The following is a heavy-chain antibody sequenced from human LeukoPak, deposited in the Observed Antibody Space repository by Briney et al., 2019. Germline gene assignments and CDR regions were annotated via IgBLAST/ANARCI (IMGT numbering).Heavy chain of an antibody. CDR1: GFSFSNYA. Sequence: PGGSLRLSCTASGFSFSNYAMTWVRQAPGAGLEWVSTINTRGDNVYYADSVKGRFTISRDNSKNMLYLQMNNLGVDDTATYYCGGDYWGQGTLVTVSS. CDR3: GGDY. CDR2: INTRGDNV. V-gene: IGHV3-23*01. J-gene: IGHJ4*02.